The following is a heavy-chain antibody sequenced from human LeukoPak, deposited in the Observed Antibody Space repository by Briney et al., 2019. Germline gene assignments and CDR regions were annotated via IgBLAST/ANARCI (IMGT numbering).Heavy chain of an antibody. V-gene: IGHV3-30*02. J-gene: IGHJ4*02. D-gene: IGHD1-26*01. CDR2: TRSDGSDK. Sequence: GGSLRLSYVASGFIFSSYGMHWVRQAPGKGLEWVAFTRSDGSDKYYTDSVKGRFTISRDNFKNTLYLQMNSLRAEDTAVYYCGKHDSASDYWGEETLVTVSS. CDR3: GKHDSASDY. CDR1: GFIFSSYG.